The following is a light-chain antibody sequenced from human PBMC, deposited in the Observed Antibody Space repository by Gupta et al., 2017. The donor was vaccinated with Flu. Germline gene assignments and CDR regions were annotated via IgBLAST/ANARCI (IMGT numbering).Light chain of an antibody. CDR3: CSYTTISSWV. CDR2: EVS. CDR1: SSDVGAYNY. J-gene: IGLJ3*02. V-gene: IGLV2-14*01. Sequence: QSALTQPASVSASLGPSITISCSGTSSDVGAYNYVSWYQQHPGKAPKLMIYEVSLRPSGVSNRFSGSKSGNTASLTISGLQAEDEADYYCCSYTTISSWVFGGGTKLTVL.